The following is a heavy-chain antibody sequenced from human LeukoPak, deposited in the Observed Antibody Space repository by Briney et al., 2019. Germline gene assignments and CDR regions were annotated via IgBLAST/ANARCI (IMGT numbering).Heavy chain of an antibody. J-gene: IGHJ4*02. CDR3: ASDYDSSFDY. Sequence: GGSLRLSCAASGFTFSSYSMNWVRQAPGKGLEWVSYISSSSSTIYYADSVKGRFALSRDNAKNSLYLQMNSLRAEDTAVYYCASDYDSSFDYWGQGTLVTVSS. CDR1: GFTFSSYS. V-gene: IGHV3-48*01. CDR2: ISSSSSTI. D-gene: IGHD5-12*01.